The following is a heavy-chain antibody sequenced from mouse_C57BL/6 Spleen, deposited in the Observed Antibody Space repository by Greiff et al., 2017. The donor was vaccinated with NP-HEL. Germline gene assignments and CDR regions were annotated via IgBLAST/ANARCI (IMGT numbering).Heavy chain of an antibody. CDR3: ARYPITTVVAPGAMDY. D-gene: IGHD1-1*01. J-gene: IGHJ4*01. V-gene: IGHV1-7*01. CDR2: INPSSGYT. CDR1: GYTFTSYW. Sequence: QVHVKQSGAELAKPGASVKLSCKASGYTFTSYWMHWVKQRPGQGLEWIGYINPSSGYTKYNQKFKDKATLTADKSSSTAYMQLSSLTYEDSAVYYCARYPITTVVAPGAMDYWGQGTSVTVSS.